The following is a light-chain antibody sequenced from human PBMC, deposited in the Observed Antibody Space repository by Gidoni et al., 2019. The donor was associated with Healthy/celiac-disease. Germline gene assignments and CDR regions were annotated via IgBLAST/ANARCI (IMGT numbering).Light chain of an antibody. J-gene: IGKJ1*01. CDR3: KQYYSNPGK. Sequence: CKSSQSVLYSSNNKNYLAWYQQKPGQPPKLLIYWASTRESGVPDRFSGSGSGTDFTLTISSLQDEDVAVYYCKQYYSNPGKFGQGTKVEIK. V-gene: IGKV4-1*01. CDR2: WAS. CDR1: QSVLYSSNNKNY.